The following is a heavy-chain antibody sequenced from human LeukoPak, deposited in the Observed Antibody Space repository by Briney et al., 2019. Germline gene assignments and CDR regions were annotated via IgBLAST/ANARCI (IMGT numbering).Heavy chain of an antibody. V-gene: IGHV4-34*01. D-gene: IGHD6-19*01. CDR3: ARVGRIAVAGTFDY. Sequence: PSETLSLTCAGYGGSFSGYYWSWIRQPPGKGLEWIGEINHSGSTNYNPSLKSRVTISVDTSKNQFSLKLSSVTAADTAVYYCARVGRIAVAGTFDYWGQGALVTVSS. CDR1: GGSFSGYY. J-gene: IGHJ4*02. CDR2: INHSGST.